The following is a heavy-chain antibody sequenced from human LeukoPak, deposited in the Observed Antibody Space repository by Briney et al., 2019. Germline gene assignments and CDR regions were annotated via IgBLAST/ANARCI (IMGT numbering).Heavy chain of an antibody. CDR1: GSTFSSYG. CDR3: AGTPNYYDSVYYFDY. J-gene: IGHJ4*02. D-gene: IGHD3-22*01. V-gene: IGHV3-33*01. CDR2: IWYDGSNK. Sequence: GSLRLSCAASGSTFSSYGMHWVRPAPGKGLEWVAVIWYDGSNKYYADSVKGRFTISRDNSKNTLYLQMNSLRAEDTAVYYCAGTPNYYDSVYYFDYWGQGTLVTVSS.